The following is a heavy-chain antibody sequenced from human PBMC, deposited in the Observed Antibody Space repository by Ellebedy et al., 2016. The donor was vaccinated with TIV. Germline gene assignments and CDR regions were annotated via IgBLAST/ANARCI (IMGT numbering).Heavy chain of an antibody. V-gene: IGHV3-23*01. CDR1: GFTFSSFA. J-gene: IGHJ4*02. CDR3: AKGTSSGFNYDRVGFEY. CDR2: ISGGGGCT. Sequence: GESLKISCAASGFTFSSFAMHWVRQAPGKGLEWLSVISGGGGCTNHAGSLKGRSTITRDNSKITLYLQMDRLRAEDTAVYYCAKGTSSGFNYDRVGFEYWGQGALVTVSS. D-gene: IGHD3-22*01.